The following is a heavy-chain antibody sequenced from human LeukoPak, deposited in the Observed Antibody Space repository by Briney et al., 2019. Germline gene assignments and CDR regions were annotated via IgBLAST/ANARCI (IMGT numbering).Heavy chain of an antibody. Sequence: GGSLRLSCAASGFTFSNAWMSWVRQAPGKGLEWVGRIKSKTDGGTTDYAAPVKGRFTISRGDSKNTLYLQMNSLKTEDTAVYYCTTDRHYYDSSDYYYGSGPWGQGTLVTVSS. CDR1: GFTFSNAW. V-gene: IGHV3-15*01. CDR3: TTDRHYYDSSDYYYGSGP. J-gene: IGHJ5*02. D-gene: IGHD3-22*01. CDR2: IKSKTDGGTT.